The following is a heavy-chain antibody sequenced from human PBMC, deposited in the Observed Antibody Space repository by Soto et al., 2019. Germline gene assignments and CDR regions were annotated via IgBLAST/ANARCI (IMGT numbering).Heavy chain of an antibody. Sequence: QVQLVQSGAEVKKPGSSVKVSCKASGGTFSSYAISWVRQAPGQGLEWMGGIIPIFGTANYAQKFQGRVTSTADKSTSTAYMELSSLSSEDTAVYYWASRAWVCSSTSCYGSDAFDIWGQGTIVTVSS. CDR2: IIPIFGTA. J-gene: IGHJ3*02. V-gene: IGHV1-69*06. D-gene: IGHD2-2*01. CDR1: GGTFSSYA. CDR3: ASRAWVCSSTSCYGSDAFDI.